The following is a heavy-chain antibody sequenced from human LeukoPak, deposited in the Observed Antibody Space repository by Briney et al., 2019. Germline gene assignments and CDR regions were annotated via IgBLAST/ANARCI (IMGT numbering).Heavy chain of an antibody. CDR1: GYTFTSYG. J-gene: IGHJ2*01. CDR2: ISAYNGNT. V-gene: IGHV1-18*01. D-gene: IGHD4-17*01. CDR3: ARGTTTVTTRSYWYFDL. Sequence: ASVKVSCKAAGYTFTSYGISWVRQAPGQGLEWMGWISAYNGNTNYAQKLQGRVTMTTDTSTSTAYMELRSLRSDDTAVYYCARGTTTVTTRSYWYFDLWGRGTLVTVSS.